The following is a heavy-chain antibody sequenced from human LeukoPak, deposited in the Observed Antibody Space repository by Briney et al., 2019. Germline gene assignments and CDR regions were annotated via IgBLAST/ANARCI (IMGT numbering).Heavy chain of an antibody. CDR3: ARSQGRIAAAYYYYYYMDV. J-gene: IGHJ6*03. Sequence: GGSLRLSCAASGFTFSSYSMNWVRQAPGKGLEWVANIKQDGSEKYYVDSVKGRFTISRDNAKNSLYLQMNSLRAEDTAVYYCARSQGRIAAAYYYYYYMDVWGKGTTVTVSS. V-gene: IGHV3-7*01. D-gene: IGHD6-13*01. CDR1: GFTFSSYS. CDR2: IKQDGSEK.